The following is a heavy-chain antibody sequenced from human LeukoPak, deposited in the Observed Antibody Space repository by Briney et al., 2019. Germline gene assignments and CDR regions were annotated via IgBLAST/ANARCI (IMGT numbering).Heavy chain of an antibody. CDR2: IYPGDSDT. J-gene: IGHJ5*02. CDR3: ARGVRYCSSTSCYSNNWFDP. CDR1: GYSFTSYW. Sequence: PGESLKISCKGSGYSFTSYWIGWVRQMPGKGLEWMGIIYPGDSDTRYSPSFQGQVTISADKSISTAYLQWSSLKASATAMYYCARGVRYCSSTSCYSNNWFDPWGQGTLVTVSS. D-gene: IGHD2-2*01. V-gene: IGHV5-51*01.